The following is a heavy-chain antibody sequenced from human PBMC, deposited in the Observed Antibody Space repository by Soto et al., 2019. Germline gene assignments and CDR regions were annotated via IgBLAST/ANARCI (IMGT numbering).Heavy chain of an antibody. CDR1: GGSISSGDYY. CDR3: VRLRGNSWLDS. J-gene: IGHJ5*01. V-gene: IGHV4-30-4*01. CDR2: IYYSGST. Sequence: PSETLSLTSTVAGGSISSGDYYWSWIRQPPGKGLEWIGYIYYSGSTYYNPSLKSRVTISVDTSKNQFSLKLSSVTAADTAVYYCVRLRGNSWLDSWGQGIRVTVSS.